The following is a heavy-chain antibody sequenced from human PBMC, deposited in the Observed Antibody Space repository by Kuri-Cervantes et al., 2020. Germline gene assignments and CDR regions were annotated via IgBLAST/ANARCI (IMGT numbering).Heavy chain of an antibody. CDR3: ARGQAGRLVGTTYSSYRMDV. D-gene: IGHD1-7*01. J-gene: IGHJ6*02. CDR2: IYHSGTT. Sequence: SQTLSLTCAVSGYSISSGYYWGWIRQPPGTGLEWIGSIYHSGTTNYNPTLKSRATISIDKSENQFSLKLTSVTAADTAVYYCARGQAGRLVGTTYSSYRMDVWGQGTTVTVSS. CDR1: GYSISSGYY. V-gene: IGHV4-38-2*01.